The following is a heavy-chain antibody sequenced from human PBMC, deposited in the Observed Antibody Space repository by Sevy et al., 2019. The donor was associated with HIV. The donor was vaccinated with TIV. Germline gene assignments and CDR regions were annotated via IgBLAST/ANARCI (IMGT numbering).Heavy chain of an antibody. CDR2: INPNSGGT. J-gene: IGHJ4*02. D-gene: IGHD3-3*01. V-gene: IGHV1-2*06. CDR1: GYTFTGYY. CDR3: ARDRNRRGYYDFWSERSGFDY. Sequence: ASVKVSCKASGYTFTGYYMHWVRQAPGQGFEWMGRINPNSGGTNYAQKFQGRVTMTRDTSISTTYMELSRLGSDDTAVYYCARDRNRRGYYDFWSERSGFDYWGQGTLVTVSS.